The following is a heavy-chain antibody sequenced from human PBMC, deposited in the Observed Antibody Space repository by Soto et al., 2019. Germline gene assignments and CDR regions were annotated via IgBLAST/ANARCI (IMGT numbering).Heavy chain of an antibody. CDR1: GFTFETTA. J-gene: IGHJ1*01. V-gene: IGHV3-23*01. CDR3: ASAGSVNEYMWETHI. Sequence: WGSLRLSCVASGFTFETTALSWVRQATGKGLEWVATISGTGLSKYYADSMKSRFIISRDNSRNTLYLQMNSLRAEDTTIYYFASAGSVNEYMWETHIWGQGTPVTVSS. CDR2: ISGTGLSK. D-gene: IGHD1-26*01.